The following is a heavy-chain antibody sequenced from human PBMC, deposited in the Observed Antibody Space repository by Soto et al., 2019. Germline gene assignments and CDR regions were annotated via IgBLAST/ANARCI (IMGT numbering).Heavy chain of an antibody. J-gene: IGHJ4*02. V-gene: IGHV4-59*01. Sequence: PSETLSLTCTLSGGSISGYYWSWIRQPPGKGLEWIGYVYYSGSTKYNPSLESRVTISVDMSNNQFSLMLTSVTAADTAVYSCARLVTGAQFYFDFWGQGSLVTVSS. CDR2: VYYSGST. D-gene: IGHD1-1*01. CDR3: ARLVTGAQFYFDF. CDR1: GGSISGYY.